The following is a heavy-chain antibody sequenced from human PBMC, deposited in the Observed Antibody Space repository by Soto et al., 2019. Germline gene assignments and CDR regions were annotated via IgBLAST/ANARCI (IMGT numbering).Heavy chain of an antibody. Sequence: GGSPRLSCAASGFTFSTYAMYWVRQAPGKGLEYVSAISYNGGSTYYTTSVKGRFTISRDNSKNTLYLQMGSLRVEDMAVYYCARAPTVTISPFDYWGQGTLVTVSS. CDR2: ISYNGGST. J-gene: IGHJ4*02. CDR1: GFTFSTYA. D-gene: IGHD4-4*01. V-gene: IGHV3-64*01. CDR3: ARAPTVTISPFDY.